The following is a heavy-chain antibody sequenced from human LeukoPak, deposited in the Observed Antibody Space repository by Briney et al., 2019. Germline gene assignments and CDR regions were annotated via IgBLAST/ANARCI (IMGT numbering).Heavy chain of an antibody. D-gene: IGHD6-13*01. Sequence: SETLSLTCTVSGGSISSYYWSWIRQPPGKGLEWIGYIYYSGSTNYNPSLKSRVTISVDTSKNQFSLKLSSVTAADTAVYYCARGIYSSSWYNWFDPWGQGTPVTVSS. J-gene: IGHJ5*02. CDR2: IYYSGST. CDR1: GGSISSYY. V-gene: IGHV4-59*12. CDR3: ARGIYSSSWYNWFDP.